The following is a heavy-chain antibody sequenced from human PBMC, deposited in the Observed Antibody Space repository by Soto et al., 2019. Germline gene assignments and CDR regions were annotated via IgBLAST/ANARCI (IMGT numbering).Heavy chain of an antibody. CDR2: IYSGGST. D-gene: IGHD2-8*01. CDR3: ARNTVMVYATPYYYYMDV. CDR1: GFTVSSNY. Sequence: GGSLRLSCAASGFTVSSNYMSWVRQAPGKGLEWVSVIYSGGSTYYADSVKGRFTISRHNSKNTLYLQMNSLRAEDTAVYYCARNTVMVYATPYYYYMDVWGKGTTVTVSS. J-gene: IGHJ6*03. V-gene: IGHV3-53*04.